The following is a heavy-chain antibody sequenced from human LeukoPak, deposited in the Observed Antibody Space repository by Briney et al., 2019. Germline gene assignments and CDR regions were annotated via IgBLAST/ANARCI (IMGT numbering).Heavy chain of an antibody. CDR3: ARDWGDHSNPYYYYGMDV. CDR1: GFTFSSYS. D-gene: IGHD4-11*01. V-gene: IGHV3-48*02. CDR2: ITSSSSTV. J-gene: IGHJ6*02. Sequence: GGSLRLSCAASGFTFSSYSMNWVRQAPGKGLEWVSYITSSSSTVYYADSVKGRVTISRDNAKNSLYLLLNSLRDEDTAVYCCARDWGDHSNPYYYYGMDVWGQGTTVIVSS.